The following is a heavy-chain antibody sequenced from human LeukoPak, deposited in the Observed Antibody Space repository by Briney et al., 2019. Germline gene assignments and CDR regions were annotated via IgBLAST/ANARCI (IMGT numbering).Heavy chain of an antibody. V-gene: IGHV3-64*01. Sequence: GGSLRLSCAASGFTFSTYAMHWVRQAPGKGLEYVSAINSDGSSTYYANSVKGRFTISRDNSKNTLYLQMGSLRADDMAVYYCARALYDTSGCYYGDFDYWGQGTLVTVSS. D-gene: IGHD3-22*01. CDR1: GFTFSTYA. J-gene: IGHJ4*02. CDR3: ARALYDTSGCYYGDFDY. CDR2: INSDGSST.